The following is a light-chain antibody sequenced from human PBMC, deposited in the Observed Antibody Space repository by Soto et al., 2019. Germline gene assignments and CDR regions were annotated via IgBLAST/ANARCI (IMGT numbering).Light chain of an antibody. J-gene: IGKJ4*01. Sequence: DLQMTQSPSSLTASVGDRVTISCRASQGFSNSLAWYQQKPGKVLTLLIYGASILQTGVPSRFSGSGSGTEFPLTISSLQPEDVATYYCQKYDSAPLTFGGGTKVEIK. V-gene: IGKV1-27*01. CDR2: GAS. CDR3: QKYDSAPLT. CDR1: QGFSNS.